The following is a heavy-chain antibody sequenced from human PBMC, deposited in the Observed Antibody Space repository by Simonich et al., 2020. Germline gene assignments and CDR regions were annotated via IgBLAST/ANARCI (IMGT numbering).Heavy chain of an antibody. V-gene: IGHV3-74*01. CDR2: INSGGSTT. CDR3: ARDYSNYDAFDI. D-gene: IGHD4-4*01. CDR1: GFTFSSYW. Sequence: EVQLVESGGGLVQPGGSLRLSCAASGFTFSSYWMHWGRQAPGKGLMWVPRINSGGSTTSYADSVKGRFTISRDNAKNTLYLQMNSLRAEDTAVYYCARDYSNYDAFDIWGQGTMVTVSS. J-gene: IGHJ3*02.